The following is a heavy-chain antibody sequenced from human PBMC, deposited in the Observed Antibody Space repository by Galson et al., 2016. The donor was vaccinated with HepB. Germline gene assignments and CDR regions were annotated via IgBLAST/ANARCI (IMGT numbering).Heavy chain of an antibody. J-gene: IGHJ4*02. D-gene: IGHD6-13*01. CDR3: ARVVGMIDY. CDR2: IYSGGAT. CDR1: GFTFSSSY. V-gene: IGHV3-53*01. Sequence: SLRLPCAASGFTFSSSYMSWVRQAPGKGLEWVSVIYSGGATYYVDSVKGRFTISRDNSRNTLYLQMNNVRDDDTAVYYCARVVGMIDYWGQGTLVRVSS.